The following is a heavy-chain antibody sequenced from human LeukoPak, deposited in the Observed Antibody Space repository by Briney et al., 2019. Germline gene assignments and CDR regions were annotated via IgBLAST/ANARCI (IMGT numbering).Heavy chain of an antibody. D-gene: IGHD3-3*01. Sequence: SETLSLTCTVSGGSTSSSNYYWGWIRQPPGKGLEWIGGIHYSGNTYYNPSLKSRVTISVDTSKNQFSLKLSSVTAADTAVYYCARLGAGPAYYDFWSGYSSFYFDYWGQGTLVTVSS. V-gene: IGHV4-39*01. CDR3: ARLGAGPAYYDFWSGYSSFYFDY. J-gene: IGHJ4*02. CDR1: GGSTSSSNYY. CDR2: IHYSGNT.